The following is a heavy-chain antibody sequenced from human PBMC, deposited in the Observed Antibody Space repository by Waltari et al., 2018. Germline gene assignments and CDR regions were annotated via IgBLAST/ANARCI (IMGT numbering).Heavy chain of an antibody. CDR1: GFTFRSHW. J-gene: IGHJ4*02. CDR3: ARPLYYSDSSGYYPTYYFDS. CDR2: INSDGSAT. Sequence: EVQLVESGGGLVQPGGSLRLSCVVSGFTFRSHWMHWVRQVPGKGLVWVSRINSDGSATSYADSVKGRFTISRDNAKSTLYLQMNKLRDEDTAVYYCARPLYYSDSSGYYPTYYFDSWCQGTLVTVSS. D-gene: IGHD3-22*01. V-gene: IGHV3-74*01.